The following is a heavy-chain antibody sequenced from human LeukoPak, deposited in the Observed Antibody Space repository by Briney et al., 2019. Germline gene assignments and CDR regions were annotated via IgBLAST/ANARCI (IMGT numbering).Heavy chain of an antibody. CDR1: GYSISSGYY. D-gene: IGHD3-10*01. V-gene: IGHV4-38-2*02. Sequence: PSETLSLTCTVSGYSISSGYYWGWIRQPPGKGLEWIGSIYHSGSTYYNPSLKSRVTMSVDTSKNQFSLKLSSVTAADTAVYYCQCGSGSYYKGLGAFDIWGQGTMVTVSS. CDR2: IYHSGST. J-gene: IGHJ3*02. CDR3: QCGSGSYYKGLGAFDI.